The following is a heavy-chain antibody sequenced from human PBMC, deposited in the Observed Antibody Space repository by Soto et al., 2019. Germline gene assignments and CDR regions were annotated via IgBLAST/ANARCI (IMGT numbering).Heavy chain of an antibody. CDR2: IKQDGSEK. D-gene: IGHD2-2*01. CDR3: ARDCSVTSCYGRRGLYFDI. CDR1: GFTFSSYW. J-gene: IGHJ4*02. Sequence: EVQLVESGGDLVQRGGSLRLSCAASGFTFSSYWMSWVRQAPGKGLEWVANIKQDGSEKYYVDSLKGRFTISRENAKTSLFLQMNSLRAEDTAVYYCARDCSVTSCYGRRGLYFDIWGQGTLVTVSS. V-gene: IGHV3-7*03.